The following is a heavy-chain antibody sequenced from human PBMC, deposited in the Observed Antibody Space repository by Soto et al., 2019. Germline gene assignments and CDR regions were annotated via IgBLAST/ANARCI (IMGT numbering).Heavy chain of an antibody. CDR3: ASEIAATTATSLDY. CDR2: INADNGNT. J-gene: IGHJ4*02. V-gene: IGHV1-3*01. Sequence: QVQLVQSGAEVKKPGASVKVSCKASGYTFSGSVMHWVRQAPGQGLEWMGWINADNGNTKYSQKFQGRVTMTWDTSASTAYRELSSLRSEDTAIYYCASEIAATTATSLDYWGQGNLVPVSS. CDR1: GYTFSGSV. D-gene: IGHD4-17*01.